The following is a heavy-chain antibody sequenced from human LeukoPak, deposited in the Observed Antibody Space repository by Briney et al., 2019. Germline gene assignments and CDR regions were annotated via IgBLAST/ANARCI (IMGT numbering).Heavy chain of an antibody. CDR2: ISDDGSNK. V-gene: IGHV3-30-3*01. D-gene: IGHD2-21*01. CDR1: GFGFSSYA. Sequence: GSLRLSSAASGFGFSSYAKHWVRQAPGKGLEWVAVISDDGSNKYYADSVKGRFTISRDNSKNTLYLQMNSLRAEDTAVYYCARDARFDCTYFDYWGQGTLVTVSS. CDR3: ARDARFDCTYFDY. J-gene: IGHJ4*02.